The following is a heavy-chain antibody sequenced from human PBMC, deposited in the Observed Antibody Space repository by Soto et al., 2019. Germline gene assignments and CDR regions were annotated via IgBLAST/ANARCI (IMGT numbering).Heavy chain of an antibody. Sequence: SETLSLTCTVSGGSISSGGYYWSWIRQHPGKGLEWIGYIYYSGSTYYNPSLKSRVTISVDTSKNQFSLKLSSVTAADTAVYYCASGLGDGYNLRWFDPWGQGTLVTVSS. V-gene: IGHV4-31*03. CDR1: GGSISSGGYY. CDR2: IYYSGST. CDR3: ASGLGDGYNLRWFDP. J-gene: IGHJ5*02. D-gene: IGHD5-12*01.